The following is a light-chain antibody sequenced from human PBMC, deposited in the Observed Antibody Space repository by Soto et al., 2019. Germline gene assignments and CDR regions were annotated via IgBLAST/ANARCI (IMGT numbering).Light chain of an antibody. CDR3: QQYKSYPVT. CDR2: KAS. V-gene: IGKV1-5*03. CDR1: QSISTS. Sequence: DIQMTQSPSTLSASAGDRVTITCRASQSISTSLAWYQQKPGKAPNVLIYKASSLQTGVPSRFSGSGSGTEFTLTISSLQPDDFATYYCQQYKSYPVTFGGGTKVEIE. J-gene: IGKJ4*01.